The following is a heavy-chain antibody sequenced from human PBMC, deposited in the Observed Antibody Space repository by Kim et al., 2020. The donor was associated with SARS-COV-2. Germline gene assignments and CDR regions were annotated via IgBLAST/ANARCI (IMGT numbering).Heavy chain of an antibody. Sequence: ASVKVSCKASGYTFTSYAMHWVRQAPGQGLEWMGWINVGYGNTKYLQKFQGRVTITRDTSASTAYMELSSLRSEDTAVYYCARDGTTRNGGYYFDDWGQGALVTVSS. CDR2: INVGYGNT. CDR1: GYTFTSYA. CDR3: ARDGTTRNGGYYFDD. V-gene: IGHV1-3*01. J-gene: IGHJ4*02. D-gene: IGHD1-1*01.